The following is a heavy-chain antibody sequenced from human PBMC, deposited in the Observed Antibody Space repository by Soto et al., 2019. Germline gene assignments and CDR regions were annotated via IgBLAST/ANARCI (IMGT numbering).Heavy chain of an antibody. V-gene: IGHV3-11*01. CDR2: ISSSGSTI. D-gene: IGHD4-17*01. CDR1: GFTFSDYY. CDR3: ASPTVTPHYGMDV. J-gene: IGHJ6*02. Sequence: GGSLRLSCAASGFTFSDYYMSWIRQAPGKGLEWVSYISSSGSTIYYADSVKGRFTISRDNAMNSLYLQMNSLRAEDTAVYYCASPTVTPHYGMDVWGQGTTVTVSS.